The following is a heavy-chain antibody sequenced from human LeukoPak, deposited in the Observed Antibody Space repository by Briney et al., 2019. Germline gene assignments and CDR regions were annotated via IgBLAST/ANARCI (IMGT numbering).Heavy chain of an antibody. V-gene: IGHV3-21*01. CDR3: AREGTGRDAFDI. J-gene: IGHJ3*02. CDR1: GFIFGSYS. CDR2: ISSSSTYI. D-gene: IGHD3-10*01. Sequence: PGGSLRLSCAASGFIFGSYSMTWVRQAPGKGLEWVSSISSSSTYIYYADSVKGRFTISRDNARNSLYLQMNSLRAEDTAVYYCAREGTGRDAFDIWGQGTMVTVSS.